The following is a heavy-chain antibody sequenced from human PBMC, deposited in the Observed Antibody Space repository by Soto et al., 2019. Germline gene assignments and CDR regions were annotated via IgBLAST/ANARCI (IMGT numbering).Heavy chain of an antibody. J-gene: IGHJ6*03. CDR1: GFTFSSYA. V-gene: IGHV3-23*01. CDR3: ARDPIEYYYYYYMGV. Sequence: PGGSLRLSCAASGFTFSSYAISWVRQAPGKGLEWVSAISGSGGSTYYADSAKGRFTISRDNSKNTLYLQMNSLRAEDTVVYYCARDPIEYYYYYYMGVWGKGTTVTVSS. CDR2: ISGSGGST.